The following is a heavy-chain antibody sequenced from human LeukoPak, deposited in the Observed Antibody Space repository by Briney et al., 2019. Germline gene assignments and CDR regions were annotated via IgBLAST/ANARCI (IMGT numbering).Heavy chain of an antibody. CDR1: GGSISSYY. V-gene: IGHV4-59*01. CDR2: IYYSGST. D-gene: IGHD6-6*01. J-gene: IGHJ4*02. CDR3: GGGGDWDRSSRT. Sequence: SETLSLTCTVSGGSISSYYWSWIRQPPGKGLEWLGYIYYSGSTNYNPSLKSRVTISVDTSKNQFSLKLSSVTAADTAGYYCGGGGDWDRSSRTGGQGTRATASS.